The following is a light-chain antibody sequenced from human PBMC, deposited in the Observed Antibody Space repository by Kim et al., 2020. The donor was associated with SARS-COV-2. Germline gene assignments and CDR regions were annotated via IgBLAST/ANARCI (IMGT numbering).Light chain of an antibody. CDR1: QSVSSN. J-gene: IGKJ1*01. CDR3: QHHNNWPLT. V-gene: IGKV3-15*01. CDR2: GAS. Sequence: VSPGESATLSCRASQSVSSNLAWYQQKPGQAPRLLIYGASTRATGIPARFSGSGSGTEFTLTISSLQSEDFALYYCQHHNNWPLTFGQGTKVDIK.